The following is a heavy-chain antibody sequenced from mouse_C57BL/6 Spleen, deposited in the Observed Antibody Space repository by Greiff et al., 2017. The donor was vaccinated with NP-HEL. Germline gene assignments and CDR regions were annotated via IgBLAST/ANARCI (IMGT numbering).Heavy chain of an antibody. CDR3: ARERPLLLRFDN. D-gene: IGHD1-1*01. Sequence: EVQLQQSGPELVKPGASVKMSCKASGYTFTDYNMHWVKQSHGKSLEWIGYINPNNGGTSYNQKFKGKATLTVNKSSSTAYMELRSLTSEDSAVYYCARERPLLLRFDNWGQGTTLTVSS. J-gene: IGHJ2*01. V-gene: IGHV1-22*01. CDR1: GYTFTDYN. CDR2: INPNNGGT.